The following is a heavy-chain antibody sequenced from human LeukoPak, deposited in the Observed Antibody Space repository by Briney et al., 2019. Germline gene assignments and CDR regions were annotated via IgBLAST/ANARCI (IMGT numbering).Heavy chain of an antibody. Sequence: SETLSLTCAVSGGSISSGGYSWSWIRQPPGKGLEWIGYIYYSGSTNYNPSLKSRVTISVDTSKNQFSLKLSSVTAADTAVYYCARGPILHQRGFHKKGGGNFDYWGQGTLVTVSS. CDR2: IYYSGST. CDR3: ARGPILHQRGFHKKGGGNFDY. J-gene: IGHJ4*02. V-gene: IGHV4-61*08. D-gene: IGHD1-26*01. CDR1: GGSISSGGYS.